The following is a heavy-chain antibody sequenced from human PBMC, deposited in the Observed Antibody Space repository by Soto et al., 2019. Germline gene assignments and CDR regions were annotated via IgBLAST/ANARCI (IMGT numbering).Heavy chain of an antibody. CDR1: GFTFSSSW. V-gene: IGHV3-74*01. CDR2: INSDGSDT. Sequence: EVQLVESGGGLVQSGGSLRLSCAASGFTFSSSWMHWVRQAPGKGLVWVSRINSDGSDTNYADSVKGRFTISRYNAKNTLYRQMNSLRAEDTAVYYSVSGLLEHSSSWYDYWGQGTLVTVSS. D-gene: IGHD6-13*01. CDR3: VSGLLEHSSSWYDY. J-gene: IGHJ4*02.